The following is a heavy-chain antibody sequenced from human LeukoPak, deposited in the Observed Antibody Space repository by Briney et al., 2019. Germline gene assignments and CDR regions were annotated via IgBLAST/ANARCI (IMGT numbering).Heavy chain of an antibody. Sequence: LGESLKISCKGSGYSFTSYWIGWVRRMPGKGLEWMGIIYPGDSDTRYSPSFQGQVTISADKSISTAYLQWSSLKASDTAMYYCARLYEPSSIVGATTPAGFDPWGQGTLVTVSS. V-gene: IGHV5-51*01. CDR3: ARLYEPSSIVGATTPAGFDP. CDR1: GYSFTSYW. J-gene: IGHJ5*02. CDR2: IYPGDSDT. D-gene: IGHD1-26*01.